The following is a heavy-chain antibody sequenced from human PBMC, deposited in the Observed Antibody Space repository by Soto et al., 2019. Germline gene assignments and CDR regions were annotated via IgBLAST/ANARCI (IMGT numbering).Heavy chain of an antibody. Sequence: PSQTLSLTCAISGDRVSSNSAAWNWIRQSPSRGLEWLGRTYYRSKWYNDYAVSVKSRITINPDTSKNQFSLQLNSVTPEDTAVYYCARVITMVRGVTPNDAFDIWGQGTMVTVSS. D-gene: IGHD3-10*01. CDR3: ARVITMVRGVTPNDAFDI. CDR2: TYYRSKWYN. V-gene: IGHV6-1*01. CDR1: GDRVSSNSAA. J-gene: IGHJ3*02.